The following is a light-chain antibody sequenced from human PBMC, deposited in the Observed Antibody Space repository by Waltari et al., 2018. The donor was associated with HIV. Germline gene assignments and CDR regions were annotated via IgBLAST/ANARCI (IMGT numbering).Light chain of an antibody. CDR2: DNY. J-gene: IGLJ2*01. Sequence: QSLLTQPPSVSAATGQKIIISCSGSTPNIGNNNVSCYQHLPGTAPKVLIYDNYKRPSGIPDRFSGSKSGTSATLAITGLQTGDEADYYCATWDSSLSAVVFGGGTKVTVL. CDR1: TPNIGNNN. CDR3: ATWDSSLSAVV. V-gene: IGLV1-51*01.